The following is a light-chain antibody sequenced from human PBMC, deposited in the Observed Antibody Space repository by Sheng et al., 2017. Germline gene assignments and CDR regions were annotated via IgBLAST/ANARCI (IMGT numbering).Light chain of an antibody. Sequence: GDRVAFTCRASQIIDKNLNWYQQKPGMAPKLLIYAASSLQRGVSSRFRGSGSGTEFTLTINTLKPEDFATYYCQQSYGTPWTFGQGTKVEIK. J-gene: IGKJ1*01. CDR1: QIIDKN. V-gene: IGKV1-39*01. CDR3: QQSYGTPWT. CDR2: AAS.